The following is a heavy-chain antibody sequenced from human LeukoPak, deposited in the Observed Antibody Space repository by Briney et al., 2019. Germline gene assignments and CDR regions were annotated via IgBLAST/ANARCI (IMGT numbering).Heavy chain of an antibody. CDR2: FDPEDGET. Sequence: ASVTVSCTVSGYTLTELSMHWVRQAPGKGLEWMGGFDPEDGETIYAQKFQGRVTMTEDTSTDTAYMELSSLRSEGTAVYYCATRPLLAGKNYGMDVWGQGTTVTVSS. CDR1: GYTLTELS. CDR3: ATRPLLAGKNYGMDV. V-gene: IGHV1-24*01. D-gene: IGHD2-15*01. J-gene: IGHJ6*02.